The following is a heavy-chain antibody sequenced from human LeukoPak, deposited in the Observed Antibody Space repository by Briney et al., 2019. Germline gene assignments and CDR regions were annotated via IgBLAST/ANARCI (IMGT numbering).Heavy chain of an antibody. V-gene: IGHV3-21*01. Sequence: PGGSLRLSCAASGFSFSDYSMNWVRQAPGKGLEWVSSITISSSIIYYADSVKGRFTISRDNAKNSLFPQMNSLRAEDTAVYYCARDLSDDYSLDYWGQGTLVSVSS. CDR2: ITISSSII. CDR1: GFSFSDYS. D-gene: IGHD3-16*01. CDR3: ARDLSDDYSLDY. J-gene: IGHJ4*02.